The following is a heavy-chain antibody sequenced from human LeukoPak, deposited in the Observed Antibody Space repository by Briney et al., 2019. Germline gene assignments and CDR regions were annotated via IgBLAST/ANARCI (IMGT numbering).Heavy chain of an antibody. CDR2: IIPIFGTA. V-gene: IGHV1-69*06. CDR1: GGTFSSYA. Sequence: SVKLSCKASGGTFSSYAISWVRQAPGQGLEWMGRIIPIFGTANYAQKIQGRVTITADKSTSTAYMELSSLRSEDTAVYYCAKGDIVVVTAIQKAFDVWGQGALVSLSS. J-gene: IGHJ3*01. CDR3: AKGDIVVVTAIQKAFDV. D-gene: IGHD2-21*02.